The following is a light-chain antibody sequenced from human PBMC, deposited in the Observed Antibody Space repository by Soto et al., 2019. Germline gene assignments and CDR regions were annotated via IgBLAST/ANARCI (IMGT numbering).Light chain of an antibody. Sequence: DIVMTQSPHSLAVSLGERATINCKSSQSVLYGSNNKNSLAWYQQKPGQPPKLLICCASTREFGVPDRFSGSGSGTHFNLTIRRLQAEDVAVYYCQEDYSTPITFGQGTRREIK. V-gene: IGKV4-1*01. CDR1: QSVLYGSNNKNS. CDR2: CAS. CDR3: QEDYSTPIT. J-gene: IGKJ5*01.